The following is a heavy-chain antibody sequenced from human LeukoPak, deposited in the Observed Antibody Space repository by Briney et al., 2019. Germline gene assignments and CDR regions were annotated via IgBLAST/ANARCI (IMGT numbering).Heavy chain of an antibody. V-gene: IGHV3-73*01. CDR3: TRPLDYDSSGPDAFDI. CDR2: IRSKANSYAT. J-gene: IGHJ3*02. Sequence: GGSLKLSCAASGFTFSGSAMHWVRQASGKGLEWVGRIRSKANSYATLYAASVKGRFPISRDDSKNTAYLQMNSLKTEDTAVYYCTRPLDYDSSGPDAFDIWGQGTMVTVSS. D-gene: IGHD3-22*01. CDR1: GFTFSGSA.